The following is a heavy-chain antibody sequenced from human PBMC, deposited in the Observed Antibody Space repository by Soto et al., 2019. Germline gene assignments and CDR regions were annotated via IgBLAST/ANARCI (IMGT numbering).Heavy chain of an antibody. CDR2: IYWDDDK. CDR1: GFSLSTSGVG. V-gene: IGHV2-5*02. D-gene: IGHD4-17*01. CDR3: AHSPPATVTTSAEYFQH. Sequence: QITLKESGPTLVKPTQTLTLTCTFSGFSLSTSGVGVGWIRQPPGKALEWLALIYWDDDKRYSPSLKSRLTITTDTSKNQVVLRMTNMDPVDTATYFCAHSPPATVTTSAEYFQHWGQGTLVTVSS. J-gene: IGHJ1*01.